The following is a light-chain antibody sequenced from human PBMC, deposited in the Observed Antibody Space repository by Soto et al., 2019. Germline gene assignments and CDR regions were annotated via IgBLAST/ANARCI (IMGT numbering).Light chain of an antibody. CDR1: QSISSW. CDR2: KAS. CDR3: QQYNSYPLT. V-gene: IGKV1-5*03. J-gene: IGKJ4*01. Sequence: DIQMTQSPSTLSASVGDRVTIACRASQSISSWLAWYQQKPGKAPKLLIYKASSLESGVPARFSGGGSGTEFTLTLSSLQPDDFATYYCQQYNSYPLTFGGGTKVEIK.